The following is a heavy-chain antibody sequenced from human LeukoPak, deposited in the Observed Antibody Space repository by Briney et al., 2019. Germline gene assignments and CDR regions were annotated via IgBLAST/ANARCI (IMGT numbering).Heavy chain of an antibody. CDR2: VSGSGDSA. D-gene: IGHD6-19*01. V-gene: IGHV3-23*01. Sequence: GGSLRLSCAASGFTFSSFGMSWVRQAPGKGLEWVSGVSGSGDSAYYADSVKGRFAISRDNSKNTLYLQMNSLRAEDTAVYYCARDSFEGTAVAGLDYWGQGTLVTVSS. J-gene: IGHJ4*02. CDR1: GFTFSSFG. CDR3: ARDSFEGTAVAGLDY.